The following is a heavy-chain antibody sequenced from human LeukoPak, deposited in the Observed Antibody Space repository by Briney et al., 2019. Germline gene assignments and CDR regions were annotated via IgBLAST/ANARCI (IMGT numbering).Heavy chain of an antibody. CDR3: VTEPGYCTGGRCYGGWFDP. CDR2: INHSGNT. J-gene: IGHJ5*02. CDR1: GGSFSGYY. Sequence: SETLSLTCAVYGGSFSGYYWSWIRQAPGKGLEWIGEINHSGNTNYNPSLKSRVTISVDTSKNQFSLKLSSVTAADTAVYYCVTEPGYCTGGRCYGGWFDPWSEGTLVTVYS. D-gene: IGHD2-15*01. V-gene: IGHV4-34*01.